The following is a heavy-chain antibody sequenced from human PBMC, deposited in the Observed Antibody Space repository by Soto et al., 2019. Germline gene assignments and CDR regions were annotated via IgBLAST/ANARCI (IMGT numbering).Heavy chain of an antibody. CDR1: GYTFTGYY. D-gene: IGHD5-18*01. J-gene: IGHJ6*02. Sequence: ASVKVSCKASGYTFTGYYMHWVRQAPGQGLEWMGWINPNSGGTNYAQKFQGWVTMTRDTSISTAYMELSRLRSDDTAVYYCARGKGPDTAMVLDYHYYGMDVWGQGTTVTVSS. CDR2: INPNSGGT. V-gene: IGHV1-2*04. CDR3: ARGKGPDTAMVLDYHYYGMDV.